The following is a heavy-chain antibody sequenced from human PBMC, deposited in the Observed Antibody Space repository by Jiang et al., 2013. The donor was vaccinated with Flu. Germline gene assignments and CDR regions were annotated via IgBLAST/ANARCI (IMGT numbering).Heavy chain of an antibody. D-gene: IGHD3-16*02. CDR1: GGSVSSSY. Sequence: SLTCTVSGGSVSSSYWGWIRQSPRKGLEYFGYIAFNGRTSYNPSLQSRVTMSLDTSKNQFSLKLTSVTAADTAVYYCARLGRFISSLSTHPYYFVSWGRGTLVTVSS. J-gene: IGHJ4*02. V-gene: IGHV4-59*02. CDR3: ARLGRFISSLSTHPYYFVS. CDR2: IAFNGRT.